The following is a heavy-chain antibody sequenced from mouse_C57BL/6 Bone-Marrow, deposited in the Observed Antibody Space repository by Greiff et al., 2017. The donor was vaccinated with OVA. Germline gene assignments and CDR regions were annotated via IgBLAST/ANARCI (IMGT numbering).Heavy chain of an antibody. J-gene: IGHJ2*01. CDR2: IHPNSGST. Sequence: QVQLQQSGAELVKPGASVKLSCKASGYTFTSYWMHWVKQRPGQGLEWIGMIHPNSGSTNYNEKFKSKATLTVDKSSSTAYMQLSSLTSEDSAVYYCASYYSISFDYWGQGTTLTVSS. CDR1: GYTFTSYW. CDR3: ASYYSISFDY. D-gene: IGHD2-5*01. V-gene: IGHV1-64*01.